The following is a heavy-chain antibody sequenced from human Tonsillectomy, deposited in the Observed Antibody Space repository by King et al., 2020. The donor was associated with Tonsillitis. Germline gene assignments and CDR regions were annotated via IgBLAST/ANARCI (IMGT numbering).Heavy chain of an antibody. CDR2: IYTSGIT. Sequence: QLQESGPGLVKPSQTLSLTCTVSGGSISSGTYYWSWIRQPAGKGLEWLGRIYTSGITNYSPSLKSRVTMSIDTSKNQFSLNLSSVTAADTAMYYCARDVYLGYCRSDSCEYWFDPWGQGTLVTVSS. D-gene: IGHD2-2*01. J-gene: IGHJ5*02. V-gene: IGHV4-61*02. CDR1: GGSISSGTYY. CDR3: ARDVYLGYCRSDSCEYWFDP.